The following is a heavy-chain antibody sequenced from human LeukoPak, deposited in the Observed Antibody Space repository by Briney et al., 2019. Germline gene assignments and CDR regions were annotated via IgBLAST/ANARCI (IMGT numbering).Heavy chain of an antibody. J-gene: IGHJ4*02. CDR2: IYYSGST. CDR3: ARHHSLYSLVD. V-gene: IGHV4-59*08. D-gene: IGHD5-18*01. Sequence: PSETLSLTCTVSGGSISSYYWSWIRQPPGKGLEWIGYIYYSGSTNYNPSLKSRVTISVDTSKNQFSLKLSSVTAADTAVYYCARHHSLYSLVDWGQGTLVTVSS. CDR1: GGSISSYY.